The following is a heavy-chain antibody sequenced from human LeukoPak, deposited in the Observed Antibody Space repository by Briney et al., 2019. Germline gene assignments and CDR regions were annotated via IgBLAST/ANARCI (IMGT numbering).Heavy chain of an antibody. J-gene: IGHJ4*02. V-gene: IGHV3-7*01. D-gene: IGHD1-26*01. CDR2: IKQDGYEK. CDR1: GFTFSGYW. Sequence: GSLRLSCVASGFTFSGYWMSWARQTPEKGLEWVANIKQDGYEKYYVDSVKGRFTISRDNARNSLYLQMDGLRADDTAVYYCARDKIVGPTTLDYWGQGTLVTVSS. CDR3: ARDKIVGPTTLDY.